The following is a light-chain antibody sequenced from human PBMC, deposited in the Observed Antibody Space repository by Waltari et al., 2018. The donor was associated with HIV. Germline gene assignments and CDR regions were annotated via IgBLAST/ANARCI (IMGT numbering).Light chain of an antibody. Sequence: SALTQPASVSGSPGQSIVLPCTGSSSDIGYYDYVSWYQQYPGQAPKALIYEVTSRPLGTSSRFSGSKSATTAFLAISKLQTDDEADYFCSSYTRRGTVVFGGGTRLTVL. CDR3: SSYTRRGTVV. CDR2: EVT. J-gene: IGLJ2*01. V-gene: IGLV2-14*01. CDR1: SSDIGYYDY.